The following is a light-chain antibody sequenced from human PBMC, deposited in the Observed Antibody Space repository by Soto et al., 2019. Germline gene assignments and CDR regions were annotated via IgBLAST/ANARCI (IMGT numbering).Light chain of an antibody. V-gene: IGLV2-8*01. CDR1: SSDVGDYNY. CDR3: SSTAGSNNLV. J-gene: IGLJ2*01. Sequence: QSALTQPPSASGTPGQSVTIPCTGTSSDVGDYNYVSWYQQHPGKAPKLVIYEVSRRPSGVPDRFSGSKSGNTASLTVSGLQAEDEANYYCSSTAGSNNLVFGGVTKLTVL. CDR2: EVS.